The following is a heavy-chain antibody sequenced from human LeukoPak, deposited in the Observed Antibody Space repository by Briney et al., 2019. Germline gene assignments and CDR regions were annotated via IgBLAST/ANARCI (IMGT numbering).Heavy chain of an antibody. CDR2: IKQDGSEK. CDR1: GFIFSSYW. Sequence: GSLILSCAGSGFIFSSYWMRWVRQAPGKGLEGVANIKQDGSEKYYVDSVKGRFTISRDNAKNSLYLQMNSLRAEDTAVYYCVREARERGGFDYWGQGTLVTVSS. J-gene: IGHJ4*02. V-gene: IGHV3-7*01. D-gene: IGHD5-24*01. CDR3: VREARERGGFDY.